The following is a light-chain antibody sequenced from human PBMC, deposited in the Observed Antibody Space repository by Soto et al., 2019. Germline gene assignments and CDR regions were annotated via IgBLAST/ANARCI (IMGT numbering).Light chain of an antibody. CDR2: DVS. V-gene: IGLV2-14*01. J-gene: IGLJ2*01. CDR1: SSDVGGYNY. CDR3: SSYTSSSTLV. Sequence: QSALTQPASVSGSPGQSITISCTGTSSDVGGYNYVSWYQQHPGKAPKLMIYDVSNRPSGVSNRFSGSKSGNTASLTISGLQAEDEADSYCSSYTSSSTLVFGGGTHQTVL.